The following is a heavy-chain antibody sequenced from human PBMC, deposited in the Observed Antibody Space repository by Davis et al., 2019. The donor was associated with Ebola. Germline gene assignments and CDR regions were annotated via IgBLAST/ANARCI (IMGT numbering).Heavy chain of an antibody. CDR3: ARGHGAADGER. CDR1: GYTFNSYD. V-gene: IGHV1-8*01. D-gene: IGHD6-13*01. J-gene: IGHJ4*02. Sequence: ASVKVSCKTSGYTFNSYDINWVRQAPGQGLEWMGWIDPNTGTTGYAQQFLGRITLTTSTSTATAYMELSSLRSEDTAVYYCARGHGAADGERWGQGTLVTVSS. CDR2: IDPNTGTT.